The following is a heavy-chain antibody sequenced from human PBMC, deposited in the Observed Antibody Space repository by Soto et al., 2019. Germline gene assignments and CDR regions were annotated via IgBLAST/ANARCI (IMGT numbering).Heavy chain of an antibody. CDR2: IIPIFGTA. V-gene: IGHV1-69*01. CDR3: ARVRSREYYYGSGRFDP. D-gene: IGHD3-10*01. J-gene: IGHJ5*02. Sequence: QVQLVQSGDEVKKPGSSVKVSCKASGGTFSSYAISWVRQAPGQGLAWMGGIIPIFGTANYAQKFQGRVTITADESTSTAYMELSSLRSEDTAVFYCARVRSREYYYGSGRFDPWGQGTLVTVSS. CDR1: GGTFSSYA.